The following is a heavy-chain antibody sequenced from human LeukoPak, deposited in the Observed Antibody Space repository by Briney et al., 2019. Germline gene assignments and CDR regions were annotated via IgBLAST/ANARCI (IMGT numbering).Heavy chain of an antibody. CDR1: GFTFSSYW. CDR2: IKQDGSEK. J-gene: IGHJ4*02. Sequence: GGSLRLSCAASGFTFSSYWMSWVRQAPGKGLEWVANIKQDGSEKYYVDSVKGRFTNSRDNAKNSLYLQMNSLRAEDTAVYYCARSGSSSFVGPADYWGQGTLITVSS. CDR3: ARSGSSSFVGPADY. V-gene: IGHV3-7*01. D-gene: IGHD6-13*01.